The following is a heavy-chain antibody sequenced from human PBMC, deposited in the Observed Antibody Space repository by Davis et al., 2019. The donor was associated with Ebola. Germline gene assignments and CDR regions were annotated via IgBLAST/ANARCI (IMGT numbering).Heavy chain of an antibody. J-gene: IGHJ6*02. Sequence: GGSLRLSCAASGFTFSSYGMHWVRQAPGKGLEWIAFISHDGRNIPYAGSVWGRFTISRDNSRNTVYLQMNSLRPEDTAVYYCARDWRDFWSGYYTSSGMDVWGQGTTVTVSS. CDR2: ISHDGRNI. V-gene: IGHV3-30*03. CDR1: GFTFSSYG. D-gene: IGHD3-3*01. CDR3: ARDWRDFWSGYYTSSGMDV.